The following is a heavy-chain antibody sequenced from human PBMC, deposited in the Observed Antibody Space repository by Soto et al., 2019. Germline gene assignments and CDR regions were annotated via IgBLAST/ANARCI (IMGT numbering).Heavy chain of an antibody. CDR2: ISGYNGNT. D-gene: IGHD2-21*01. V-gene: IGHV1-18*04. CDR1: GYTFSGSS. CDR3: ARDVFCGGAPACPDMDV. J-gene: IGHJ6*02. Sequence: ASVKVSCKASGYTFSGSSITLVRQAPGQGLEWMGRISGYNGNTNYARTLRDRLTLTTDTSTSTAYMELRSLTSDDTAVYYCARDVFCGGAPACPDMDVWGQGTTVTVSS.